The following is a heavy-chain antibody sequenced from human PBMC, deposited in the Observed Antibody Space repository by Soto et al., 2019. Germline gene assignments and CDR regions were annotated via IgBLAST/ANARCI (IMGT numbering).Heavy chain of an antibody. CDR2: IYYSGST. CDR3: ARALHGYSGYVGYYYYYMDV. J-gene: IGHJ6*03. V-gene: IGHV4-59*01. CDR1: GGSISSYY. Sequence: SETLSLTCTVSGGSISSYYWSWIRQPPGKGLEWIGYIYYSGSTNYNPSLKSRVTISVDTSKNQFSLKLSSVTAADTAVYYCARALHGYSGYVGYYYYYMDVWGKGTTVTVSS. D-gene: IGHD5-12*01.